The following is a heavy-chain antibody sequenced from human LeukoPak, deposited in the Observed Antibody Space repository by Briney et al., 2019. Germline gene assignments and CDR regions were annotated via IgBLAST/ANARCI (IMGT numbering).Heavy chain of an antibody. V-gene: IGHV4-31*03. J-gene: IGHJ4*02. D-gene: IGHD3-3*01. CDR1: GGSISSGGYY. CDR3: ARESGSAPYYDFWSGYFGPWTIDY. CDR2: IYYSGST. Sequence: SPSETLSLTCTVSGGSISSGGYYWSWIRQHPGKGLEWIGYIYYSGSTYYNPSLKSRVTISVDTSKNQFSLKLSSVTAADTAVYYCARESGSAPYYDFWSGYFGPWTIDYWGQGTLVTVSS.